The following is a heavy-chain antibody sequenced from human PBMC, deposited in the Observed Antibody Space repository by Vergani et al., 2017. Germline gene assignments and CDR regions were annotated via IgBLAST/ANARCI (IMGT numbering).Heavy chain of an antibody. J-gene: IGHJ3*02. CDR3: ARKPIGYCSGGSCPRDAFDI. CDR1: GGSISSYY. Sequence: QVQLQESGPGLVKPSETLSLTCTVSGGSISSYYWSWIRQPPGKGLEWIGYIYYSGSTNYNPSLKSRVTISVDTSKNHFSLKLSSVTAADTAVYYCARKPIGYCSGGSCPRDAFDIWGQGTMVTVSS. D-gene: IGHD2-15*01. V-gene: IGHV4-59*01. CDR2: IYYSGST.